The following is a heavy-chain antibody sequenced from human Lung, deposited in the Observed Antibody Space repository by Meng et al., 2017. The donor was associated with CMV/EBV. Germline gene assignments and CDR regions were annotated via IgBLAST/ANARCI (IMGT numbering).Heavy chain of an antibody. V-gene: IGHV4-34*01. CDR3: ARASARVAAAGRRDLRY. CDR1: GGSFSGYY. D-gene: IGHD6-13*01. CDR2: INHSGST. Sequence: QVQLKQWGAGLLKPSETLSLTCAVYGGSFSGYYWSWIRQPPGKGLEWIGEINHSGSTNYNPSLKSRVTISVDTSKNQFSLKLSSVTAADTAVYYCARASARVAAAGRRDLRYWGQGTLVTVSS. J-gene: IGHJ4*02.